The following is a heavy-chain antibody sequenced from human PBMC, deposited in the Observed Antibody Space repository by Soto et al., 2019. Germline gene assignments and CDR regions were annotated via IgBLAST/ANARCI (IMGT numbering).Heavy chain of an antibody. J-gene: IGHJ5*02. V-gene: IGHV1-45*02. D-gene: IGHD2-15*01. CDR1: GYTFTYRY. Sequence: GASVKVSCKASGYTFTYRYLHWVRQAPGQALEWMGWITPFNGNTNYAQKFQDRVTITRDRSMSTAYMELSSLRSEDTAMYYCASSKGGGSSPPHPDPWGQGTLVTVAS. CDR3: ASSKGGGSSPPHPDP. CDR2: ITPFNGNT.